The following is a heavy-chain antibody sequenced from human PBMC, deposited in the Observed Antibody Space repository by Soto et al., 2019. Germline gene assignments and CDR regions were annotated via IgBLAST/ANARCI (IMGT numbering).Heavy chain of an antibody. D-gene: IGHD6-19*01. V-gene: IGHV2-5*02. Sequence: QITLKESGPTLVKPTQTLTLTCTFSGFSLSTSGVGVGWIRQPPGTALEWLALIYWDDDKRYSPSLKSRLTLTKDTSKNLVDLTMTHMDPVDTATYYGAHRRGSGWALDAFDFWGQGTMVTVSS. CDR3: AHRRGSGWALDAFDF. J-gene: IGHJ3*01. CDR2: IYWDDDK. CDR1: GFSLSTSGVG.